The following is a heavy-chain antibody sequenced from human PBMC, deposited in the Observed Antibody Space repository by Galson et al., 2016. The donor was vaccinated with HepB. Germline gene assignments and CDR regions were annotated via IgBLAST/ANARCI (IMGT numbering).Heavy chain of an antibody. D-gene: IGHD1-7*01. CDR2: LYWNDDK. V-gene: IGHV2-5*01. CDR3: AHSKLLGVFTLCDS. CDR1: GFSLNTDAVA. Sequence: PALVKPTQTLTLTCSFSGFSLNTDAVAVGWIRQPPGKALEWLALLYWNDDKRYRPSLRSRVTITRDTSKNQVVLAMTNLEPLDTATYFCAHSKLLGVFTLCDSRGQGALVTVAS. J-gene: IGHJ4*02.